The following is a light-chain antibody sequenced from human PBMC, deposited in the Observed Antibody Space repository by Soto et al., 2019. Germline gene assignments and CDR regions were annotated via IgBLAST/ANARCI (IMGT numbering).Light chain of an antibody. Sequence: QSARPQPASVSGSPGQSITVSCTGTSRDVGTYNLISWYQQYPGKAPKVMIYEGSKRPSGVSNRFSGSKSGNTASLTISGLQAEDEADYYCCSYAGSDTYVFGNGTKVTVL. CDR2: EGS. CDR1: SRDVGTYNL. V-gene: IGLV2-23*01. J-gene: IGLJ1*01. CDR3: CSYAGSDTYV.